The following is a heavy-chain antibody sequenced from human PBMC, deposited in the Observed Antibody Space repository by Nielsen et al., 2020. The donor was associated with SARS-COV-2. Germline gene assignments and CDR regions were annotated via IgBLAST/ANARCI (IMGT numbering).Heavy chain of an antibody. J-gene: IGHJ6*02. D-gene: IGHD3-16*01. V-gene: IGHV3-53*01. CDR3: ARGGGGMDV. CDR1: GFTVSRYN. Sequence: GESLKISCAAPGFTVSRYNMNWVRQAPGKGLEWVSIIYSDGSTYYAGSVKGRLTISRDNSKNMLYLQMNSLRAEDTAVYYCARGGGGMDVWGQGTTVTVSS. CDR2: IYSDGST.